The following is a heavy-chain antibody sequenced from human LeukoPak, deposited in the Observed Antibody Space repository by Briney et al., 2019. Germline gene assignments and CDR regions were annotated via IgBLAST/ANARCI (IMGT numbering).Heavy chain of an antibody. D-gene: IGHD5-18*01. V-gene: IGHV4-38-2*02. CDR2: IDHSGST. CDR3: ARAHVFTAMVTFDY. J-gene: IGHJ4*02. Sequence: MTSETLSLTCTVSGYSINSGYYWGWIRQPPGKGLEWIGSIDHSGSTYYNPSLKSRVTISVDTSKNQFSLKLSSVTAADTAVYYCARAHVFTAMVTFDYWGQGTLVTVSS. CDR1: GYSINSGYY.